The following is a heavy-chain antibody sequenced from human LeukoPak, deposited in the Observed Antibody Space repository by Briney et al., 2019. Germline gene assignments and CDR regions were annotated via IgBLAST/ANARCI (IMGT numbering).Heavy chain of an antibody. CDR3: ARDPSPVTWGAARQGYFDY. D-gene: IGHD6-6*01. CDR1: GYTFTSYY. J-gene: IGHJ4*02. V-gene: IGHV1-46*01. Sequence: GASVKVSCKASGYTFTSYYMHWVRQAPGQGLEWMGIINPSGGSTSYAQKFQGRVTMTRDMSTSTVYMELSSLRSEDTAVYYCARDPSPVTWGAARQGYFDYWGQGTLVTVSS. CDR2: INPSGGST.